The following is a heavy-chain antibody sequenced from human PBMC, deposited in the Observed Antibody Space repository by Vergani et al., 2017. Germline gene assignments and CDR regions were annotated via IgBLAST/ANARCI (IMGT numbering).Heavy chain of an antibody. Sequence: QLQLQESGPGLVKPSETLSLTCTVSGGSISSSSYYWGWIRQPPGKGLEWIGSIDYSGSTYYNPSLKSRVTISVDTSKNQFSLKLSSVTAADTAVYYCARHGGGSLDYWGQGTLVTVSS. CDR3: ARHGGGSLDY. J-gene: IGHJ4*02. CDR1: GGSISSSSYY. D-gene: IGHD3-16*01. CDR2: IDYSGST. V-gene: IGHV4-39*01.